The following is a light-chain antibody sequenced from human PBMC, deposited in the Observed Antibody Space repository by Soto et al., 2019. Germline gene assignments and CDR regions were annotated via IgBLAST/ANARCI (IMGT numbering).Light chain of an antibody. V-gene: IGKV1-9*01. Sequence: DTQVTQSPSFLSASVGARVTITCRASQTTSSCLGWYQQKPGKAPKLLIYAASTLHSGVPSRFSGSGSGTEFTLTISSLQPEDFATYYCQQLYTYPHAFGGGTKVDIK. CDR3: QQLYTYPHA. J-gene: IGKJ4*02. CDR2: AAS. CDR1: QTTSSC.